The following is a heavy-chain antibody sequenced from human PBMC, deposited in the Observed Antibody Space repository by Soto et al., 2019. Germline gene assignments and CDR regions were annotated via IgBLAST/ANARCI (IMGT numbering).Heavy chain of an antibody. CDR2: INHSGST. J-gene: IGHJ4*02. CDR1: GGSFSGYY. V-gene: IGHV4-34*01. Sequence: ATLSLTCAVYGGSFSGYYWSWIRQPPGKGLEWMGEINHSGSTNYNPSLKSRVTISVDTSKNQISLKLSPVTAADTAVDYCARGIREKWNDNPFDHWGQGTLFTLST. D-gene: IGHD1-1*01. CDR3: ARGIREKWNDNPFDH.